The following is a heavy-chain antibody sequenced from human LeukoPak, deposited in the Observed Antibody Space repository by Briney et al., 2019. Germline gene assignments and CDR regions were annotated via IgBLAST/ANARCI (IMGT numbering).Heavy chain of an antibody. CDR1: GFSFDDYS. J-gene: IGHJ4*02. Sequence: TGGSLRLSCAASGFSFDDYSMHWVRQAPGKDLEWVSLITWDGGSTYYADSVKGRFTISRDNSKNSLYLQMHSLKAEDSALYYCSKARGGGRDLFDYWGQGTLVTVSS. CDR2: ITWDGGST. D-gene: IGHD6-25*01. CDR3: SKARGGGRDLFDY. V-gene: IGHV3-43D*03.